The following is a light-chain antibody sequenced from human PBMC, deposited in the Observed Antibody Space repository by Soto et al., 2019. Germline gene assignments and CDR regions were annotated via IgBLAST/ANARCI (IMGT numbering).Light chain of an antibody. CDR2: SAT. V-gene: IGKV3D-15*01. CDR3: QQYNAWPPHT. Sequence: VMTQFPATLSASPGERVAPSCRPSQSVNNRLAWCQQRPGQAPRLLIYSATLRAAGVPDRFTGRGSGTEFTLIISSLQSEDYGVYYCQQYNAWPPHTFGQGTRVE. CDR1: QSVNNR. J-gene: IGKJ2*01.